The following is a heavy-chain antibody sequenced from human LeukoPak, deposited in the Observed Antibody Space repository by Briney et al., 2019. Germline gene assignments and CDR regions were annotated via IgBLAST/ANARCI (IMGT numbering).Heavy chain of an antibody. J-gene: IGHJ4*02. Sequence: PGGSLRLSCAASGFTFSGYWMSWVRQAPGNGLEWVANIKQDGSEKNYVDSVKGRFTISRDNAKNSLYLQMNSLRAEDTAVYYCARDGSGSYYGYWGQGTLVTVSS. D-gene: IGHD1-26*01. V-gene: IGHV3-7*01. CDR1: GFTFSGYW. CDR3: ARDGSGSYYGY. CDR2: IKQDGSEK.